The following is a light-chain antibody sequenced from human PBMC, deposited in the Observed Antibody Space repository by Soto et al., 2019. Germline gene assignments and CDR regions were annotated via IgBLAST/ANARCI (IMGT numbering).Light chain of an antibody. J-gene: IGLJ1*01. V-gene: IGLV3-21*02. CDR3: QVWYSSTDLYV. Sequence: SYELTQPPSVSVAPGQTARITCGGNNIGSESVHWYQQRPGQAPVLVVYDDSDRPSGIPERFSGSNSANTATLTISRVEAGDEADYYCQVWYSSTDLYVFGSGTKVP. CDR2: DDS. CDR1: NIGSES.